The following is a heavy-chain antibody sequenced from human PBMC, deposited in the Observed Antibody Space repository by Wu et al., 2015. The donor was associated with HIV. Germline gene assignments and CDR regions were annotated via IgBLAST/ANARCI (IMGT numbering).Heavy chain of an antibody. CDR3: VRDQQWPTKYYHYYGMDV. CDR1: GYTFTSYG. V-gene: IGHV1-18*01. CDR2: ISAYNGNT. Sequence: QVRLVQSRTEVKKPGASVRISCRAFGYTFTSYGISWVRQAPGQGLEWMGWISAYNGNTNYAQKLQGRVTMTTDTSTSTAYMELRSLRSDDTAVYYCVRDQQWPTKYYHYYGMDVWGQGTTVTVSS. D-gene: IGHD6-19*01. J-gene: IGHJ6*02.